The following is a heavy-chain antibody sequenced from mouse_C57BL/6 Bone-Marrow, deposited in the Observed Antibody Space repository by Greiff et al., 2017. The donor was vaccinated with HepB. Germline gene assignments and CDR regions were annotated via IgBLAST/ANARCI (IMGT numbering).Heavy chain of an antibody. CDR3: ARGSSTMVTTTDY. J-gene: IGHJ2*01. CDR1: GYAFSSSW. D-gene: IGHD2-2*01. V-gene: IGHV1-82*01. CDR2: IYPGDGDT. Sequence: VKLQESGPELVKPGASVKISCKASGYAFSSSWMNWVKQRPGKGLEWIGRIYPGDGDTNYNGKFKGKATLTADKSSSTAYMQLSSLTSEDSAVYFCARGSSTMVTTTDYWGQGTTLTVSS.